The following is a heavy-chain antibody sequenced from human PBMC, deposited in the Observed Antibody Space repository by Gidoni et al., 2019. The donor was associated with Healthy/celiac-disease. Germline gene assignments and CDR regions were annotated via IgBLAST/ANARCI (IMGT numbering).Heavy chain of an antibody. D-gene: IGHD2-2*01. CDR3: ARVVKDIVVVPAVQFDY. CDR1: GFTFSSYW. Sequence: EVQLVESGGGLVQPGGSLRLSCAASGFTFSSYWMSWVRQAPGKGLEWVANIKQDGSEKYYVDSVKGRFTISRDNAKNSLYLQMNSLRAEDTAVYYCARVVKDIVVVPAVQFDYWGQGTLVTVSS. J-gene: IGHJ4*02. CDR2: IKQDGSEK. V-gene: IGHV3-7*01.